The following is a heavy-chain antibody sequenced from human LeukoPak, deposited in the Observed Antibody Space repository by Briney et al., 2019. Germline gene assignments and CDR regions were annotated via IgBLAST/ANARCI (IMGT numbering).Heavy chain of an antibody. J-gene: IGHJ6*02. Sequence: ASLKVSCKASGGTFSSYAISWVRQAPGQGLEWMGGIVPIFGTANYAQKFQGRVTITADESTSTAYMELSSLRSEDTAVYYCARACSSSTSRFRRDYYYYGMDVWGQGTTVTVSS. D-gene: IGHD2-2*01. CDR1: GGTFSSYA. CDR2: IVPIFGTA. V-gene: IGHV1-69*13. CDR3: ARACSSSTSRFRRDYYYYGMDV.